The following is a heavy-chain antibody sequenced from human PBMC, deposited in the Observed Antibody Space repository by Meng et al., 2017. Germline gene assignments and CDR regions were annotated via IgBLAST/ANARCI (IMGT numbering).Heavy chain of an antibody. Sequence: AEHGRGKHSEPLSPPSTVSGGSTSSYYWGWSRQPPRKGLECIEYIYSSRNTNYTPSLKSRVTILVKTCKNQFSLKLSSVTAADTAVYYCASGYDFWSGQCYFDYWGQGTLVTVSS. CDR3: ASGYDFWSGQCYFDY. J-gene: IGHJ4*02. V-gene: IGHV4-59*01. CDR1: GGSTSSYY. CDR2: IYSSRNT. D-gene: IGHD3-3*01.